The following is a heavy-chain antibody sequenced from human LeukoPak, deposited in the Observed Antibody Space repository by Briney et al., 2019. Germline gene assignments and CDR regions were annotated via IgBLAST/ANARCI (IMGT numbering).Heavy chain of an antibody. CDR2: IYYNGNT. Sequence: SETLSLTCTVSGGSISSGDYYWSWIRQPPGKGLEWIGYIYYNGNTNYSPSLKSRVTMSVDTSKNLFSLKVSSVTAADTAVHYCARGRSNYYGMDVWGQGTTVTVSS. D-gene: IGHD1-26*01. V-gene: IGHV4-61*08. CDR1: GGSISSGDYY. CDR3: ARGRSNYYGMDV. J-gene: IGHJ6*02.